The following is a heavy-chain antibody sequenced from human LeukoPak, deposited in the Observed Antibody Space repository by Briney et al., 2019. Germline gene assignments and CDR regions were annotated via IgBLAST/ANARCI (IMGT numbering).Heavy chain of an antibody. CDR3: ARDGEAVAGWKYGMDV. D-gene: IGHD6-19*01. V-gene: IGHV4-30-4*01. Sequence: PSETLSLTCTVSGGSISSGDYYWSWIRQPPGKGLEWIGYIYYSGSTYYNPSLKSRVTISVDTSKNQFSLKLSSVTAADTAVYYCARDGEAVAGWKYGMDVWGQGTTVTVSS. CDR1: GGSISSGDYY. J-gene: IGHJ6*02. CDR2: IYYSGST.